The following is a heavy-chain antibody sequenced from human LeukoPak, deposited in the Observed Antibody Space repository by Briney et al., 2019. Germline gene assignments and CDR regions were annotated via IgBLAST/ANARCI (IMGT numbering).Heavy chain of an antibody. CDR3: ATDYYVSGSYYRLFY. D-gene: IGHD3-10*01. J-gene: IGHJ4*02. V-gene: IGHV3-7*01. CDR2: IKKDGSEK. CDR1: GFTFSSYW. Sequence: GGSLRLSCAASGFTFSSYWMSWVRQAPGKGLEWVANIKKDGSEKKYVDSVKGRFTIPRENADNSLYLQMSSMRAEDTALYYCATDYYVSGSYYRLFYWGQGTLVTVPS.